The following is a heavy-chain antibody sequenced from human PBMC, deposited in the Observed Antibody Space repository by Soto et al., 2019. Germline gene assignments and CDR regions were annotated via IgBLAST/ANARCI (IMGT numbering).Heavy chain of an antibody. Sequence: EVQLLESGGGLVQPGGSLKLSCAASGFSFDSHSMSWVRQSPGKWLEWVAGISGSGYSKYHADSVRVRFTISRDNSWNTLTLQMNSLRAEDTALYYCAKSSGDRWSPYSFDAWGQGTVVTVSS. V-gene: IGHV3-23*01. D-gene: IGHD6-25*01. J-gene: IGHJ4*02. CDR1: GFSFDSHS. CDR2: ISGSGYSK. CDR3: AKSSGDRWSPYSFDA.